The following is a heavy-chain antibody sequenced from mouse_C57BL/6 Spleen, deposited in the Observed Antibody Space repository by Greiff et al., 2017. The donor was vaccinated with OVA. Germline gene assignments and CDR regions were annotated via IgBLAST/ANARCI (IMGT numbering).Heavy chain of an antibody. D-gene: IGHD1-1*01. CDR3: AGPSTTVPYYFDD. CDR1: GYTFTGYW. J-gene: IGHJ2*01. V-gene: IGHV1-9*01. CDR2: ILPGSGST. Sequence: QVQLQQSGAELMKPGASVKLSCKATGYTFTGYWIEWVKQRPGHGLEWIGEILPGSGSTNYTEKFKGKATFTADTSSNTAYMQLISLTTEDSAIYYCAGPSTTVPYYFDDWGQGTTLTVSS.